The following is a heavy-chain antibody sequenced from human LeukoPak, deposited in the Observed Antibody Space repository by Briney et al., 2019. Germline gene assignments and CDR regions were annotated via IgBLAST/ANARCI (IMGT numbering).Heavy chain of an antibody. J-gene: IGHJ4*02. CDR3: ARGGIAARFDY. CDR1: GFTFSSYS. D-gene: IGHD6-13*01. CDR2: ISSSSSYI. V-gene: IGHV3-21*01. Sequence: GGSLRLSCAASGFTFSSYSMTWVRQAPGKGLEWVSSISSSSSYIYYADSVKGRFTISRDNAKNSLYLQMNSLRAEDTAVYYCARGGIAARFDYWGQGTLVTVSS.